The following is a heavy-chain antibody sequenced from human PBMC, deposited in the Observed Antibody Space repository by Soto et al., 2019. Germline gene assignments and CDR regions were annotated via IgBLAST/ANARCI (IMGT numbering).Heavy chain of an antibody. CDR1: GGSISSSSYY. CDR3: ASLGYCSGGSCYDFDY. Sequence: PSETLSLTCTVSGGSISSSSYYWGWIRQPPGKGLEWIGSIYYSGSTYYNPSLKSRVTISVDTSKNQFSLKLSSVTAADTAVYYCASLGYCSGGSCYDFDYWGQGTLVTVSS. V-gene: IGHV4-39*01. CDR2: IYYSGST. D-gene: IGHD2-15*01. J-gene: IGHJ4*02.